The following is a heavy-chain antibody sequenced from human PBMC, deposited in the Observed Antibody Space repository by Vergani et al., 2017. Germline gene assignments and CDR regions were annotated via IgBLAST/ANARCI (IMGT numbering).Heavy chain of an antibody. CDR2: VFYGGRT. J-gene: IGHJ4*02. Sequence: QVQLQESGPGLVKPSETLSLTCTVSNDSVSNTFYYWGWIRQTPGKGLEWIGTVFYGGRTSYNPSLKSRVTLSLDTSKKQISLHLTSVTAADTAVYYCARHISVVRPSSMTAFDYWGQGTLVTVSS. D-gene: IGHD2-21*01. CDR1: NDSVSNTFYY. V-gene: IGHV4-39*01. CDR3: ARHISVVRPSSMTAFDY.